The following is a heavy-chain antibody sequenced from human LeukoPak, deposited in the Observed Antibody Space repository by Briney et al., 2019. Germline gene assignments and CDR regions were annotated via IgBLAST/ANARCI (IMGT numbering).Heavy chain of an antibody. CDR3: ARWNSGWDFDY. Sequence: PGGSLRLSCAASAFSFSDYWMTWVRQAPGKGLHWVAHIKRAGSAEYYVDSVKGRFTISRDNAKTSLYLQMNSLRAEDTAVYYCARWNSGWDFDYWGQGTLVSVSS. CDR2: IKRAGSAE. J-gene: IGHJ4*02. D-gene: IGHD6-19*01. CDR1: AFSFSDYW. V-gene: IGHV3-7*05.